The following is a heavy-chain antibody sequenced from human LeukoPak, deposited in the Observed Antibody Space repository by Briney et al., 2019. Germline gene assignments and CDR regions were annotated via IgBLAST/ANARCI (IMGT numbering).Heavy chain of an antibody. V-gene: IGHV4-4*09. CDR1: GGSLTNYY. Sequence: SETLSLTCSVSGGSLTNYYWGWIRQPPGKGLEFIGYIHSDGTTNYDSSLQSRVAISFDTSKIQFSLWLCSVTAADTALYFCARLNFRGGEALHFDSWGQGTLVTVSS. CDR3: ARLNFRGGEALHFDS. D-gene: IGHD3-16*01. J-gene: IGHJ4*02. CDR2: IHSDGTT.